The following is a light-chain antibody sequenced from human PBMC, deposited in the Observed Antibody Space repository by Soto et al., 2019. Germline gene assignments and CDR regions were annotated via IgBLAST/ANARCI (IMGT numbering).Light chain of an antibody. V-gene: IGKV3-20*01. Sequence: EIVLTQSPGTLSLSPGGRATLSCRASQSVSNNYLTWYQQKPGQAPRLLIYGASSRATGIPDRFSGYGSGTDFTLTISRLEPEDFAVYYCLQYGRSPRTFGQGTKVDIK. J-gene: IGKJ1*01. CDR1: QSVSNNY. CDR3: LQYGRSPRT. CDR2: GAS.